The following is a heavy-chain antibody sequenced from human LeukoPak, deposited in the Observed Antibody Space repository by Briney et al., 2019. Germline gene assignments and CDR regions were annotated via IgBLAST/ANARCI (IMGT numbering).Heavy chain of an antibody. J-gene: IGHJ6*03. CDR2: IRSKANSYAT. Sequence: GGSLRPSCAASGFTSSGSAMNWVRQASGKGLEWVGRIRSKANSYATAYAASVKGRFTISRDDSKNTAYLQMNSLKTEDTAVYYCTRHPAAAAGAYYYYYMDVWGKGTTVTVSS. V-gene: IGHV3-73*01. CDR3: TRHPAAAAGAYYYYYMDV. CDR1: GFTSSGSA. D-gene: IGHD6-13*01.